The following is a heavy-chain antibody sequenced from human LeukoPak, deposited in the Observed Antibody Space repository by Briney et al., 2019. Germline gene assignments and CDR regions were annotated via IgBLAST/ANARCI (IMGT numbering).Heavy chain of an antibody. CDR3: ARVGIRPPFDP. CDR2: IYSGGST. D-gene: IGHD1-1*01. CDR1: GFTVSSNY. V-gene: IGHV3-66*01. J-gene: IGHJ5*02. Sequence: GGSLRLSCAASGFTVSSNYMSWVRQAPGKGLEWVSVIYSGGSTYYADSVKGRFTISRDNSKNTLYLQMNSLRAEDTAVYYCARVGIRPPFDPWGQGTLVTVSS.